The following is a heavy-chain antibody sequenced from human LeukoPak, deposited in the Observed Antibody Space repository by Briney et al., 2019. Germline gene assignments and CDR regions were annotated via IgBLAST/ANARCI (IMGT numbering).Heavy chain of an antibody. J-gene: IGHJ4*02. CDR2: ISSSGSTI. D-gene: IGHD2-2*01. CDR3: ARCRFEELEGLVGGTSCYYFDY. V-gene: IGHV3-48*03. CDR1: GFTFSSYE. Sequence: GGSLRLSCAASGFTFSSYEMNWVRQAPGKGLEWVSYISSSGSTIYYADSVKGRFTISRDNAKNSLYLQMNSLRAEDTAVYYCARCRFEELEGLVGGTSCYYFDYWGQGTLVTVSS.